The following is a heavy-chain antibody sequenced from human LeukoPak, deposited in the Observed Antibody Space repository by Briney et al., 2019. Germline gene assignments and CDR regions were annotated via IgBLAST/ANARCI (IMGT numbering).Heavy chain of an antibody. V-gene: IGHV4-38-2*02. J-gene: IGHJ5*02. CDR2: IYHSGST. Sequence: SETLSLTCTVSGYSISSGYYWGWIRPPPGKGLEWIGSIYHSGSTYYNPSLKSRVTISVDTSKNQFSLKLSSVTAADTAVYYCARSMRITIHCYDPWGQGTLVTVSS. D-gene: IGHD3-10*01. CDR3: ARSMRITIHCYDP. CDR1: GYSISSGYY.